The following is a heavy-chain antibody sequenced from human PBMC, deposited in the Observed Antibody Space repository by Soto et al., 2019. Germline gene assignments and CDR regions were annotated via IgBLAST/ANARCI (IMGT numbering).Heavy chain of an antibody. CDR1: GGSINSGDYY. J-gene: IGHJ5*02. CDR2: IYYDGNS. Sequence: PSETLSLTCTVSGGSINSGDYYWTWVRQPPGKGLEWIGYIYYDGNSQHNPSLKSRVTMSIDTSKNQFSLNLSSVTAADTAVYYCARDCRWLPRGPNNWLDLWGQGTQVTVYS. D-gene: IGHD5-12*01. V-gene: IGHV4-30-4*01. CDR3: ARDCRWLPRGPNNWLDL.